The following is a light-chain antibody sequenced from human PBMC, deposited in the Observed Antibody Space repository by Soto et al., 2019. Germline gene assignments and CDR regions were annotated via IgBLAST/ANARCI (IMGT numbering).Light chain of an antibody. CDR3: QQYYSTPLT. CDR2: WAS. V-gene: IGKV4-1*01. J-gene: IGKJ1*01. CDR1: QSVLYSSNNKNY. Sequence: IVRTQPPDSLAVSLGERATINCKSSQSVLYSSNNKNYLAWYQQKPGQPPKLLIYWASTRESGVPDRFSGSGSGTDFTLTISSLQAEDVAVYYCQQYYSTPLTFGQGTKVDIK.